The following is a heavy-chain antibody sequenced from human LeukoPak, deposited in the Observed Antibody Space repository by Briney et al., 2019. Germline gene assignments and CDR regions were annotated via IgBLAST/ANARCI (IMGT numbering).Heavy chain of an antibody. J-gene: IGHJ4*02. Sequence: XVXXXVSGYTLTELSMHWVRQAPGKGLEWMGGFDPEDGETIYAQKFQGRVTMTEDTSTDTAYMELSSLRSEDTAVYYCATYNYYDSSGYYYFDYWGQGTLVTVSS. D-gene: IGHD3-22*01. CDR2: FDPEDGET. CDR1: GYTLTELS. CDR3: ATYNYYDSSGYYYFDY. V-gene: IGHV1-24*01.